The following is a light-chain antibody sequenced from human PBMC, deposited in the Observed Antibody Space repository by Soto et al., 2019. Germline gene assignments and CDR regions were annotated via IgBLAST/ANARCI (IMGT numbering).Light chain of an antibody. CDR2: GNN. Sequence: QSVLTQPPSVSGAPGLRVTISCTGSRSNIGANNDVHWYQQLPGTAPKLLIYGNNNRPSGVPDRVSGSKSGTSASLAITGLQAEYEADYYCQSYDHSLSGWVCGGGPKLTVL. V-gene: IGLV1-40*01. CDR1: RSNIGANND. CDR3: QSYDHSLSGWV. J-gene: IGLJ3*02.